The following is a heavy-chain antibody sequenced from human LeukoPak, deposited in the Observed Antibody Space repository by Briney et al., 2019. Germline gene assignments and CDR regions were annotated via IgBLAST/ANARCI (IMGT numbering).Heavy chain of an antibody. CDR3: ARDTTGKVRGFCDY. J-gene: IGHJ4*02. CDR2: ISYDGSNK. V-gene: IGHV3-30-3*01. D-gene: IGHD1-26*01. CDR1: GFTFSSYA. Sequence: GGSLRLSCAASGFTFSSYAMHWVRQAPGKGLEWVAVISYDGSNKYYADSVKGRFTISRDISKNTLYLQMNSLRPEDTAVFYCARDTTGKVRGFCDYWGQGTLVTVSS.